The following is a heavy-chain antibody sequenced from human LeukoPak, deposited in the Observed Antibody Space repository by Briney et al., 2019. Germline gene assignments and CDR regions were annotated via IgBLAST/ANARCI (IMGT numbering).Heavy chain of an antibody. CDR1: GGTFSSYA. CDR2: IIPIFGTA. CDR3: ARDQPQLVGATGSTYPDY. J-gene: IGHJ4*02. V-gene: IGHV1-69*13. Sequence: ASVKVSCKASGGTFSSYATSWVRQAPGQGLEWMGGIIPIFGTANYAQKFQGRVTITADDSTSTAYMELSSLRSDDTAVYYCARDQPQLVGATGSTYPDYWGQGTLVTVSS. D-gene: IGHD1-26*01.